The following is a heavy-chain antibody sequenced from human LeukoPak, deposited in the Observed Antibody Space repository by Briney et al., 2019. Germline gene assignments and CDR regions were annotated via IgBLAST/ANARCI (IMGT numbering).Heavy chain of an antibody. Sequence: PGGSLRLSCAASGFTFSNYWMHWVRQAPGKGLVWVSRIKGDGSHTIYADSVKGRFTISRDNAKKTLYMQMKSLRAEDTAVYYCVRDWDHFDFDSWGLGTLVTVSS. CDR3: VRDWDHFDFDS. J-gene: IGHJ5*01. CDR1: GFTFSNYW. D-gene: IGHD3-9*01. V-gene: IGHV3-74*01. CDR2: IKGDGSHT.